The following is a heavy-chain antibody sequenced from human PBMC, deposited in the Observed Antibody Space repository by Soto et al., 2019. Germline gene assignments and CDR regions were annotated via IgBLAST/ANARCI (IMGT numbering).Heavy chain of an antibody. J-gene: IGHJ2*01. CDR1: GGSISSYY. D-gene: IGHD6-13*01. V-gene: IGHV4-59*08. Sequence: QVQLQESGPGLVKPSETLSLTCTVSGGSISSYYWSWIRQPPGKGLEWIGYIYYSVSTNYNPSLTSRVPRSVDTSKNQVSLTLSSVTAADTAVYYCARLTPPGSSSGYPAWYFDLWGRGTLVTVSS. CDR3: ARLTPPGSSSGYPAWYFDL. CDR2: IYYSVST.